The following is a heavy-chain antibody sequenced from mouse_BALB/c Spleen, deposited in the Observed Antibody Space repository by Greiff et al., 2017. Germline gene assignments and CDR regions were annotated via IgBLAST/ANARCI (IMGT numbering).Heavy chain of an antibody. D-gene: IGHD2-4*01. CDR3: ARYYDYDNYYAMDY. CDR1: GYTFTSYV. CDR2: INPYNDGT. Sequence: VQLQQSGPELVKPGASVKMSCKASGYTFTSYVMHWVKQKPGQGLEWIGYINPYNDGTKYNEKFKGKATLTSDKSSSTAYMELSSLTSEDSAVYYCARYYDYDNYYAMDYWGQGTSVTVSS. V-gene: IGHV1-14*01. J-gene: IGHJ4*01.